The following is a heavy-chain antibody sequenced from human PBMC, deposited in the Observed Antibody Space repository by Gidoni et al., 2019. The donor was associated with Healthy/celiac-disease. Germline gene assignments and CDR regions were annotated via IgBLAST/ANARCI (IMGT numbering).Heavy chain of an antibody. Sequence: EVQLVESGGGLVKPGGSLRLSCAASGFTFSSYSMNWVRQAPGKGLEWVSSISSSSSYIYYAASVKGRFTISRDNAKNSLYLQMNSLRAEDTAVYYCARADPGGYCSSTSCYGVYYYYYGMDVWGQGTTVTVSS. V-gene: IGHV3-21*01. CDR1: GFTFSSYS. CDR3: ARADPGGYCSSTSCYGVYYYYYGMDV. D-gene: IGHD2-2*01. J-gene: IGHJ6*02. CDR2: ISSSSSYI.